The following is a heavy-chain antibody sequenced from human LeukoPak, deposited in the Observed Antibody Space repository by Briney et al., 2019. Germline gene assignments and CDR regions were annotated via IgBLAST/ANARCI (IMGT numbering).Heavy chain of an antibody. V-gene: IGHV3-21*01. Sequence: GGSLRLSCAASGFTFGAYAMNWVRQAPGKGLEWVSSITSAGNFIYYADSLRGRFTVSRDNAKNSLYLQMNRLRAEDTAMYYCARDLWDHWGQGTLVTVSS. CDR3: ARDLWDH. CDR1: GFTFGAYA. CDR2: ITSAGNFI. J-gene: IGHJ4*02.